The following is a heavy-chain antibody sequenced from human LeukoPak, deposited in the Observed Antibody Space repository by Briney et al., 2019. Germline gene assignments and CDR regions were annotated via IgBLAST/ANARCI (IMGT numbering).Heavy chain of an antibody. CDR2: INPSGGST. CDR3: ARGGSDYYDSSGYVDY. J-gene: IGHJ4*02. D-gene: IGHD3-22*01. Sequence: ASVKVSCKASGYTFTSYYMHWVRQAPGQGLEWMGIINPSGGSTSYAQKFQGRVTMTRDMSTSTVYMELSSLRSEDTAVYYCARGGSDYYDSSGYVDYWGQGTLVTVSS. CDR1: GYTFTSYY. V-gene: IGHV1-46*01.